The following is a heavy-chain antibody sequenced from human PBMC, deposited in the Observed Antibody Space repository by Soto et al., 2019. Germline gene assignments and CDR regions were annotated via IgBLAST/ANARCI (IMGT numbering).Heavy chain of an antibody. CDR1: GFPCGSYD. CDR3: AKPTATGGGAFDF. J-gene: IGHJ3*01. V-gene: IGHV3-23*01. Sequence: GGSLRLSCAASGFPCGSYDMTWVRQAPGKGLEWVSTILVDGRTFYVDSVKGRFTISRDNSGNTVYLQMNSLTAGDTALYYCAKPTATGGGAFDFCGQGTMVTV. CDR2: ILVDGRT. D-gene: IGHD2-8*02.